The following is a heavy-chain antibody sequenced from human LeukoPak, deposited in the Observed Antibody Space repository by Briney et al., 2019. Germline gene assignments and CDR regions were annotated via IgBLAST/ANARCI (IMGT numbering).Heavy chain of an antibody. D-gene: IGHD2-8*01. V-gene: IGHV3-72*01. Sequence: GGSLRLSCAASGFTFSSYEMNWVRQAPGKGLEWVGRVRNKTKSYTTEYAASVKGRFTISRDDSKNSLYLQMNGLEIEDTAVYYCARVEGCTNGVCYYYFDYWGQGTLVTVSS. CDR3: ARVEGCTNGVCYYYFDY. CDR2: VRNKTKSYTT. CDR1: GFTFSSYE. J-gene: IGHJ4*02.